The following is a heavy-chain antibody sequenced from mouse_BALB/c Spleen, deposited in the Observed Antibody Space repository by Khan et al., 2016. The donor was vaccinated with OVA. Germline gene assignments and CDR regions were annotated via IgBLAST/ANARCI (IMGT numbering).Heavy chain of an antibody. CDR1: GFTIKDTY. CDR3: ARANWFAY. Sequence: VQLKQSGAELVKPGASVKLSCTASGFTIKDTYMHWVKQRPEQGLEWIGRIDPANGYTKSDPKFQGKATITADTSSITAYLLLSSLSSEATAVYYCARANWFAYWGQGTLVTVSA. V-gene: IGHV14-3*02. CDR2: IDPANGYT. J-gene: IGHJ3*01.